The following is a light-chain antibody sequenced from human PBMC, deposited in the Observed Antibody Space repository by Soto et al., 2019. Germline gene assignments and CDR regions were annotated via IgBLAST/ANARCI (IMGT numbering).Light chain of an antibody. Sequence: QSVLTQPPSASGTPGQRVTISCSGSSSNIGSNTVNWYQHLPRAAPKLLIQSNNQRPSGVPDRFSGSQSGTSASLAISGLQSEDEADYYCAVWDDSLNGDVFGTGTKVTFL. J-gene: IGLJ1*01. CDR1: SSNIGSNT. V-gene: IGLV1-44*01. CDR2: SNN. CDR3: AVWDDSLNGDV.